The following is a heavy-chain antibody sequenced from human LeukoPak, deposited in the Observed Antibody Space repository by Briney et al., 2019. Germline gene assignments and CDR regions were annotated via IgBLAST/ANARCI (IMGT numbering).Heavy chain of an antibody. J-gene: IGHJ4*02. CDR3: AKPQIPPTGELDY. CDR1: GFTFSSYG. D-gene: IGHD2-21*01. CDR2: IRYDGSNK. V-gene: IGHV3-30*02. Sequence: PGGSLRLSCAASGFTFSSYGMHWVRQAPGKGLEWVAFIRYDGSNKYYADSVKGRFTISRDNSKNTLYLQMNSLRAEDTAVYYCAKPQIPPTGELDYWGQGTLVTVSS.